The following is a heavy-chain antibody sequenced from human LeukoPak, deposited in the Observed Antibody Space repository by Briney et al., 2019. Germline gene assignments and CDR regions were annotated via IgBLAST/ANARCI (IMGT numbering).Heavy chain of an antibody. D-gene: IGHD3-22*01. V-gene: IGHV1-8*02. CDR1: GYTFTSYY. J-gene: IGHJ4*02. Sequence: ASVKVSCKASGYTFTSYYMHWVRQATGQGLEWMGWMNPNSGNTGYAQKFQGRVTMTRNTSISTAYMELSSLRSEDTAVYYCAIESSGYYSLTDSYWGQGTLVTVSS. CDR2: MNPNSGNT. CDR3: AIESSGYYSLTDSY.